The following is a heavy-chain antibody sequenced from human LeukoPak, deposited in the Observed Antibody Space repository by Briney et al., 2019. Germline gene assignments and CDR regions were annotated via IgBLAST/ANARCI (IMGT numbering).Heavy chain of an antibody. J-gene: IGHJ6*02. V-gene: IGHV4-39*01. D-gene: IGHD3-9*01. Sequence: SETLSLTCTVSGGSITRRSYYWDWVRQSPGKGLEWIGTIYDSGSTYINPSLKSRVTVSEDTSKNQFSLKVSSVTAADTAVYYCAGHFDLHYGMDVGGQANSATVSS. CDR3: AGHFDLHYGMDV. CDR1: GGSITRRSYY. CDR2: IYDSGST.